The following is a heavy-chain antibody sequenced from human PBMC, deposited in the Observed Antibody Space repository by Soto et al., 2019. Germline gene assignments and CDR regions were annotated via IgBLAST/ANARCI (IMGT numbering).Heavy chain of an antibody. CDR3: AKRKRDSSSSGYFDY. D-gene: IGHD6-13*01. CDR2: ISGSGGST. Sequence: PGGSLRLSCAASGFTFSSYAMSWVRQAPGKGLEWVSAISGSGGSTYYADSVKGRFTISRDNSKNTLYLQMNSLRAEDTAVYYCAKRKRDSSSSGYFDYWGQGTLVTVSS. J-gene: IGHJ4*02. CDR1: GFTFSSYA. V-gene: IGHV3-23*01.